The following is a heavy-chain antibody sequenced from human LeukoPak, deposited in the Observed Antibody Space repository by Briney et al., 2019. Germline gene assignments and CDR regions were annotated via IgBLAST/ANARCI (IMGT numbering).Heavy chain of an antibody. CDR2: TYYRSKWYN. Sequence: SQTLSLTCAISGDSVSSNSAAWNWIRQSPSRGLEWLGRTYYRSKWYNDYAVSVKSRITINPDTSKNQFSLQLNSVTPEDTAVYYCAREGAYYDILTGYSEYNWFDPWGQGTLVTVSS. V-gene: IGHV6-1*01. CDR1: GDSVSSNSAA. D-gene: IGHD3-9*01. CDR3: AREGAYYDILTGYSEYNWFDP. J-gene: IGHJ5*02.